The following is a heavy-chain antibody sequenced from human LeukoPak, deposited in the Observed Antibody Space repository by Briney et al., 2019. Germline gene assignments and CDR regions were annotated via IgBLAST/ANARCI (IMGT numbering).Heavy chain of an antibody. CDR2: IYYSGST. Sequence: SETLSLTCTVSGGSISSYYWSWIRQPPGKGLEWIGYIYYSGSTNYNPSLKSRVTISVDTSKNQFPLKLSSVTAADTAVYYCARVDRCSSTSCYRAYYGMDVWGQGTTVTVSS. CDR3: ARVDRCSSTSCYRAYYGMDV. V-gene: IGHV4-59*01. CDR1: GGSISSYY. J-gene: IGHJ6*02. D-gene: IGHD2-2*01.